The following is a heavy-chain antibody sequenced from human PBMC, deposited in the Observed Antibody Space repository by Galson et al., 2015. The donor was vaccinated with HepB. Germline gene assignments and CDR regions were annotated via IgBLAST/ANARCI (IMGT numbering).Heavy chain of an antibody. Sequence: SLRLSCAASGFSFSSYWMSWVRQAPGKGLEWVANIKQDGGEKCYVDSVKGRFTISRDNAKNSLYLQMNSLRAEDTAVYYCARVPTSGYYADYWGQGTQVTVSS. CDR1: GFSFSSYW. V-gene: IGHV3-7*04. CDR2: IKQDGGEK. D-gene: IGHD3-3*01. CDR3: ARVPTSGYYADY. J-gene: IGHJ4*02.